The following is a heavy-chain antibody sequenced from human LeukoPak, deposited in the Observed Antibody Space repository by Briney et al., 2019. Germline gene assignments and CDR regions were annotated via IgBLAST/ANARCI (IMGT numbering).Heavy chain of an antibody. CDR2: AFYSGGT. CDR3: AASFGGYVLDY. V-gene: IGHV4-59*01. J-gene: IGHJ4*02. D-gene: IGHD5-12*01. CDR1: GGSIGSYH. Sequence: PSEPLSLTCTVSGGSIGSYHWHWTRQPPGKGLECIWIAFYSGGTNYNLPLKSRVAISGDTSKNQFALKLSSVTAADTAVYYCAASFGGYVLDYWGQGALVICSS.